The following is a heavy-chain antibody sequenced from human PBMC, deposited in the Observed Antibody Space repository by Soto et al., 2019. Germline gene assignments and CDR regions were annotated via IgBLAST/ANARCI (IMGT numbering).Heavy chain of an antibody. CDR1: GGSISSGDYY. J-gene: IGHJ5*02. D-gene: IGHD3-3*01. V-gene: IGHV4-30-4*01. Sequence: SETLSLTCAVSGGSISSGDYYWSWIRQPPGKGLEWIGYIYYSGSTYYNPSLKSRVTISVDTSKNQFSLKLSSVTAADTAVYYCARADLYYDRNWFDPWGQGTLVTVS. CDR3: ARADLYYDRNWFDP. CDR2: IYYSGST.